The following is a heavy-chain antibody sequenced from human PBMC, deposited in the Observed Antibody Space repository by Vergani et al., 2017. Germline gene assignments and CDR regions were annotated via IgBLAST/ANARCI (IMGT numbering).Heavy chain of an antibody. CDR2: INHSGST. V-gene: IGHV4-34*01. D-gene: IGHD1-14*01. CDR1: GGSFSGYY. Sequence: QVQLQQWGAGLLKPSETLYLTCAVSGGSFSGYYWSWIRQPPGKGLEWIGEINHSGSTNYNPSLKSRVTISVDTSKNQFSLKLSSVTAADTDVYYCARGTGYYFDYWGQGTLVTVSS. J-gene: IGHJ4*02. CDR3: ARGTGYYFDY.